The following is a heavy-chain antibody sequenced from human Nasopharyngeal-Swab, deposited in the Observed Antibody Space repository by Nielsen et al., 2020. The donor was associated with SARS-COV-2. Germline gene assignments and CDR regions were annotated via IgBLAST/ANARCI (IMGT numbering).Heavy chain of an antibody. CDR2: INTNTGNP. CDR1: GYTFTSYA. J-gene: IGHJ4*02. Sequence: SVKVSCTASGYTFTSYAMNWVRQSPGQGLEWMGWINTNTGNPTYAQGFTGRFVFSLDTSVSTAYLQISSLKAEDTAVYYCARDTPYGDYGPFDYWGQGTLVTVSS. D-gene: IGHD4-17*01. CDR3: ARDTPYGDYGPFDY. V-gene: IGHV7-4-1*02.